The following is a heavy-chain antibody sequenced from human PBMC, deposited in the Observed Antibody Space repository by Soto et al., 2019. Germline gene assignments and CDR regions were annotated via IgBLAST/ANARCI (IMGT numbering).Heavy chain of an antibody. CDR3: ARVSLYRTYDGLDYYGMDV. CDR2: IYYSGST. D-gene: IGHD3-3*01. Sequence: ETLSLTCTVSGGSDSSGSYYWRWIRQPPGKGLEWIGYIYYSGSTNYNPSLKSRVTISVDTSKNQFSLKLSSVTAADTAVYYCARVSLYRTYDGLDYYGMDVWGQGTRVTVSS. CDR1: GGSDSSGSYY. V-gene: IGHV4-61*01. J-gene: IGHJ6*02.